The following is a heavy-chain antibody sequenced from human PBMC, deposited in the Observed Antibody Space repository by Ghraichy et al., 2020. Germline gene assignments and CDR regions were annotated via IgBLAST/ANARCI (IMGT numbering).Heavy chain of an antibody. J-gene: IGHJ5*02. Sequence: SETLSLTCTVSGGSISSYYWSWIRQPPGKGLEWIGYIYYSGSTNYNPSLKSRVTISVDTSKNQFSLKLSSVTAADTAVYYCARGISRQWLVLDWFDPWGQGTLVTVSS. CDR1: GGSISSYY. CDR3: ARGISRQWLVLDWFDP. CDR2: IYYSGST. V-gene: IGHV4-59*01. D-gene: IGHD6-19*01.